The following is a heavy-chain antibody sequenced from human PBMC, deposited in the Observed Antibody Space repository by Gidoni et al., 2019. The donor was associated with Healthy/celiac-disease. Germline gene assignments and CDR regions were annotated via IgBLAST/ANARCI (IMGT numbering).Heavy chain of an antibody. Sequence: QVQLQESGPGLVKPSETLSPTCTVPGGSISSYYRGWIRQPPGKGLEWIGYLYYSGSTNYNPSLKSRVTISVDTSKNQFSLKLSSVTAADTAVYYCARDRGITGTTWEKYGMDVWGQGTTVTVSS. CDR3: ARDRGITGTTWEKYGMDV. D-gene: IGHD1-20*01. J-gene: IGHJ6*02. CDR2: LYYSGST. CDR1: GGSISSYY. V-gene: IGHV4-59*01.